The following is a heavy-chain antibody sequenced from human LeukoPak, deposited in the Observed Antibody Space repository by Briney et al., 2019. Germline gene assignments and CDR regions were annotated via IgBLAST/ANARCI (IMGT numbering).Heavy chain of an antibody. J-gene: IGHJ4*02. CDR2: IYYSGST. Sequence: SETLSLTCTVSGGSLTSYYWSWIRQPPGKGLEWIGYIYYSGSTNYNPSLKSRVTISVDTSKNQFSLKLSSVTAADTAVYYCARGGELYYFDYWGQGTLVTVSS. D-gene: IGHD1-1*01. CDR1: GGSLTSYY. CDR3: ARGGELYYFDY. V-gene: IGHV4-59*01.